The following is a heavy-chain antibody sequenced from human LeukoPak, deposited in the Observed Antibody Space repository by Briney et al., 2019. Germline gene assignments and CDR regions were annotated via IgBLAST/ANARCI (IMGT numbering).Heavy chain of an antibody. CDR1: GFTFSDYY. V-gene: IGHV3-11*06. D-gene: IGHD6-19*01. CDR3: ARESESSGFDY. J-gene: IGHJ4*02. Sequence: GGSLRLSCAASGFTFSDYYMSWIRQAPGKGLEWISYISSSSSYTNYADSVKGRFTISRDNAKNSLYLQMNSLRAEDTAVYYCARESESSGFDYWGQGTLVTVSS. CDR2: ISSSSSYT.